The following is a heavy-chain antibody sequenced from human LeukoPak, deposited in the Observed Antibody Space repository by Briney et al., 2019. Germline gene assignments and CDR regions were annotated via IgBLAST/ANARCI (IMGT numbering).Heavy chain of an antibody. CDR1: GFTVITND. D-gene: IGHD1-14*01. Sequence: GGSLRLSRAASGFTVITNDMTWVRQAPGKGLEWGSVLYSDGNTKYADSVQGRFTISRDNSKNTLSLEMNRLSPDDTAVYYCARGVEPLAANTLAYWGQGTLVTVSS. CDR3: ARGVEPLAANTLAY. J-gene: IGHJ4*02. CDR2: LYSDGNT. V-gene: IGHV3-53*01.